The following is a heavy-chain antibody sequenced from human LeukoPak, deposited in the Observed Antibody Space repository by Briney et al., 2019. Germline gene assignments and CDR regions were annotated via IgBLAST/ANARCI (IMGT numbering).Heavy chain of an antibody. D-gene: IGHD2-2*01. J-gene: IGHJ6*03. Sequence: GESLKISCKGSGYSFSTYWIAWVRQMPGKGLEWVGIIYAGDSDTTYSPSFQGHVTISADKSISTAYLQWSSLKASDTAMYYRARGYEAPYYYMDVWGKGTTVTVSS. V-gene: IGHV5-51*01. CDR3: ARGYEAPYYYMDV. CDR1: GYSFSTYW. CDR2: IYAGDSDT.